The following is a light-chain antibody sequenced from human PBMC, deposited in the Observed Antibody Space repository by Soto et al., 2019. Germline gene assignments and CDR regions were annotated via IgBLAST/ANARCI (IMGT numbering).Light chain of an antibody. V-gene: IGKV3-20*01. CDR1: ESVSSSY. CDR3: QQYGSSPPIT. J-gene: IGKJ5*01. CDR2: DAS. Sequence: EIVLTQSPGTLSLSPGEGATLSCRAIESVSSSYLAWYQQKPGQAPRLLIYDASSRATGITDRFSGSGSGTDFTLTISRLEPEDFAVYYCQQYGSSPPITFGQGTRLEIK.